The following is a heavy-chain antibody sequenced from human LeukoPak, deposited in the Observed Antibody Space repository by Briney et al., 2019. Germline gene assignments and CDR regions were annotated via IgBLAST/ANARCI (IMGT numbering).Heavy chain of an antibody. CDR3: ARDRGIADFDY. V-gene: IGHV3-30*03. CDR2: ISYDGSNR. D-gene: IGHD6-13*01. CDR1: GFTFSSYG. Sequence: PGGSLRLSCAVSGFTFSSYGMHWVRQAPGKGLEWVAVISYDGSNRYYADSVKGRFTISRDYAGNSLYLQMNSLRAEDTAVYYCARDRGIADFDYWGQGTLVTVSS. J-gene: IGHJ4*02.